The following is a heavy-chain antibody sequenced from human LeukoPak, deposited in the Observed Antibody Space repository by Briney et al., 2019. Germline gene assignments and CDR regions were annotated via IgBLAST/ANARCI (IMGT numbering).Heavy chain of an antibody. V-gene: IGHV3-23*01. D-gene: IGHD3-10*02. J-gene: IGHJ6*04. Sequence: RGSLRLSCTASAFTLSNYAMSWVRQAPGKGLEWVSAISVTGNTYHANSVKGRFANSRDSSKNTLYLQMNRLSAEDTAVYYCAELGITMIGGVWGKGTTVTISS. CDR3: AELGITMIGGV. CDR1: AFTLSNYA. CDR2: ISVTGNT.